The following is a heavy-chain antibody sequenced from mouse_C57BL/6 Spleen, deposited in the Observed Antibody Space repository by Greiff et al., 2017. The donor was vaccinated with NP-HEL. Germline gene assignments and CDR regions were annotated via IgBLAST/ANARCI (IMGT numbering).Heavy chain of an antibody. D-gene: IGHD1-1*01. CDR1: GYTFTSYW. Sequence: QVQLQQPGAELVKPGASVKLSCKASGYTFTSYWMHWVKQRPGQGLEWIGMIHPNSGSTNYNEKFKSKATLTVDKSSSTAYMQLSSLTSEDSAVYYCARSQGLFITTVVADWYFDVWGTGTTVTVSS. CDR3: ARSQGLFITTVVADWYFDV. V-gene: IGHV1-64*01. CDR2: IHPNSGST. J-gene: IGHJ1*03.